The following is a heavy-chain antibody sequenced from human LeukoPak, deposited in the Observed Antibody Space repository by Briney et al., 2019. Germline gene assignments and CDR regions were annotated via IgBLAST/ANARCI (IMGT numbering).Heavy chain of an antibody. Sequence: GGSLRLSCAASGFTFSSYEMNWVRQAPGKGLEWVSYISSSGSTIYCADSVKGRFTISRDNAKNSLYLQMNSLRAEDTAVYYCARGGGGYYFDYWGQGTLVTVSS. CDR3: ARGGGGYYFDY. D-gene: IGHD3-16*01. CDR2: ISSSGSTI. V-gene: IGHV3-48*03. J-gene: IGHJ4*02. CDR1: GFTFSSYE.